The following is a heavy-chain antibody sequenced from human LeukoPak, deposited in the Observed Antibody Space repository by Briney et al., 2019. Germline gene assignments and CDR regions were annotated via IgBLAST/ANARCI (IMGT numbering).Heavy chain of an antibody. J-gene: IGHJ4*02. CDR3: AKDLTTVTFFDY. V-gene: IGHV3-30*02. Sequence: GGSLRLSCAASGFTFSSYGMHWVRQAPGKGLEWVAFIRYDGSNKYYADSVKGRFTISRDNSKNTLYLQMNSLRAEDTAVYYCAKDLTTVTFFDYWGQGTLVTVSS. CDR2: IRYDGSNK. D-gene: IGHD4-17*01. CDR1: GFTFSSYG.